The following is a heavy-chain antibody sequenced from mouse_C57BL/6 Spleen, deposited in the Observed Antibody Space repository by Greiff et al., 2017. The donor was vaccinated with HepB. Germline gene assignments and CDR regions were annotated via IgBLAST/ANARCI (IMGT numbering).Heavy chain of an antibody. Sequence: QVQLQQSGAELVKPGASVKISCKASGYAFSSYWMNWVKQRPGKGLEWIGQIYPGDGDTNYNGKFKGKATLTADKSSSTAYMQLSSLTSEDSAVYFCARDYSNLYFDYWGQGTTLTVSS. D-gene: IGHD2-5*01. CDR2: IYPGDGDT. CDR1: GYAFSSYW. V-gene: IGHV1-80*01. J-gene: IGHJ2*01. CDR3: ARDYSNLYFDY.